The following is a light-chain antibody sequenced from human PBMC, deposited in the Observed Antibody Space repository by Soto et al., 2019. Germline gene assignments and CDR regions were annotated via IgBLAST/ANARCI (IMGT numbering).Light chain of an antibody. CDR3: HQRQSWPRT. J-gene: IGKJ1*01. Sequence: ETVLAQSPGTLSLSPGERATLSCRARQYINTRLAWYQHRPGQAPRLLIYQTSIRAAGIPARFSASGSGTDFTLTISDVQPEDFALYYCHQRQSWPRTFGQGTKVDI. V-gene: IGKV3-11*01. CDR1: QYINTR. CDR2: QTS.